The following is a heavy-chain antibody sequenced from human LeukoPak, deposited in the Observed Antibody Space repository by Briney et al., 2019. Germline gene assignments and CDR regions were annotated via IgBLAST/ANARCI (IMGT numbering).Heavy chain of an antibody. CDR2: INTDGTTT. CDR1: GFTFSTYW. J-gene: IGHJ4*02. Sequence: GGSLRLSCAASGFTFSTYWMHWLRQAPGKGLVWVSRINTDGTTTTYADSVKGRFTISRDNAKNTLHLQMNSLRVEDTAVYYCVSDHTGHDDYWGQGTLVTVSS. CDR3: VSDHTGHDDY. D-gene: IGHD1-1*01. V-gene: IGHV3-74*01.